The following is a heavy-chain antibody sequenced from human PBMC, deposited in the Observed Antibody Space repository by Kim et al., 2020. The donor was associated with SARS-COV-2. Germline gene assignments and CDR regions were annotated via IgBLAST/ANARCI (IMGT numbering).Heavy chain of an antibody. J-gene: IGHJ4*02. CDR2: T. CDR3: ARGAYGDVSFDY. Sequence: TKYGQKGQGRVIMTTDTSKNTSYMELWSLRSDDTAMYYCARGAYGDVSFDYWGQGTLVTVSS. D-gene: IGHD4-17*01. V-gene: IGHV1-18*01.